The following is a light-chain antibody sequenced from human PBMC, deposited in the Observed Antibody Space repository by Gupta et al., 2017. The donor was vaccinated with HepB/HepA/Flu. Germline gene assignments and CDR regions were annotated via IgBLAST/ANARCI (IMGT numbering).Light chain of an antibody. CDR1: QSISSW. Sequence: DIQMTQSPSTLSSSVGDRVPITCRASQSISSWLAWYQQKPGKAPKILIYQASSLESGVPSRFSGSGSGTEFTLTISSLQPDDFATYYCQQYNSYSFTFGPGTKVDIK. CDR3: QQYNSYSFT. V-gene: IGKV1-5*03. J-gene: IGKJ3*01. CDR2: QAS.